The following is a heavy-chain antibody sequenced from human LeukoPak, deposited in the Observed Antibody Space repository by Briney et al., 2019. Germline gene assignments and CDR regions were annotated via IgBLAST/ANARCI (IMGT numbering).Heavy chain of an antibody. CDR1: GFTFSSYV. CDR2: ISGSGGST. V-gene: IGHV3-23*01. D-gene: IGHD3-22*01. J-gene: IGHJ4*02. Sequence: GWSLRLSCAASGFTFSSYVLSWVRQAAGKGLEWVSVISGSGGSTHYADSVKGRFTNSKDNSKNTLYLQKSSRRGEDTAVYYCARGNSGYDYWGQGTLVTVSS. CDR3: ARGNSGYDY.